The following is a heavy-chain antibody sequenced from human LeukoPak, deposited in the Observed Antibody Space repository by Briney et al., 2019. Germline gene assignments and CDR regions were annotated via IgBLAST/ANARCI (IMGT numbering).Heavy chain of an antibody. D-gene: IGHD6-13*01. CDR1: GGSISSSSYY. CDR3: ARAGRQQLVQSHLDY. V-gene: IGHV4-39*07. Sequence: SETLSLTCTVSGGSISSSSYYWGWIRQPPGKGLEWIGSIYYSGSTYYNPSLKRRVTISVYTSKNQFSPKLSSVTAADTAVYYCARAGRQQLVQSHLDYWGQGTLVTVSS. CDR2: IYYSGST. J-gene: IGHJ4*02.